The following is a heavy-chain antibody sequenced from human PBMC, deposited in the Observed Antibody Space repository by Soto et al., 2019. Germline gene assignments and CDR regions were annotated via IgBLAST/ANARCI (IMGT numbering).Heavy chain of an antibody. CDR3: AREHSSSWEGTYWFDP. D-gene: IGHD6-13*01. CDR2: IYTSGST. CDR1: GGSISSYY. J-gene: IGHJ5*02. Sequence: SETLSLTCTVSGGSISSYYWSWIRQPAGKGLEWIGRIYTSGSTNYNPSLKSRVTMSVDTSKNQFSLKLSSVTAADTAVYYCAREHSSSWEGTYWFDPWGQGTLVTVSS. V-gene: IGHV4-4*07.